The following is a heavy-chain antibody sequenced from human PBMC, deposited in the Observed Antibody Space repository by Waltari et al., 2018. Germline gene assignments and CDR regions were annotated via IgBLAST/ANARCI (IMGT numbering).Heavy chain of an antibody. CDR3: ARAAITGTGFDF. CDR1: GFPFTTYE. D-gene: IGHD1-20*01. J-gene: IGHJ4*02. CDR2: ISSSGNAI. Sequence: EMQLVESGGGLVQPGGSLRLSCAASGFPFTTYEMNWVRQAPGKWLEWISYISSSGNAIYYADSVKGRFTISRDNAQDSLYLQMNSLRAEDTAVYYCARAAITGTGFDFWGQGSLVTVSS. V-gene: IGHV3-48*03.